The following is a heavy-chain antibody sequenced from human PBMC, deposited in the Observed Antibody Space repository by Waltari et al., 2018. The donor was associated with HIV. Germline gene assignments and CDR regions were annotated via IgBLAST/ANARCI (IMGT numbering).Heavy chain of an antibody. J-gene: IGHJ4*02. V-gene: IGHV3-30*18. CDR2: ISYHGDDK. CDR1: GFTFSSYA. CDR3: AKGASGWSPGY. D-gene: IGHD6-19*01. Sequence: QVHLVEAGGGVVKPGRSLILSCAAPGFTFSSYAMHWVRQAPGKGLEWVAVISYHGDDKYYADSVKGRFTISRDNSKNTLYLQMNSLRAEDTAVYYCAKGASGWSPGYWGQGTLVTVSS.